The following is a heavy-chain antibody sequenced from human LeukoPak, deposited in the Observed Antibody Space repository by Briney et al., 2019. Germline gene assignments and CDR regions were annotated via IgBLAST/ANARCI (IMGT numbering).Heavy chain of an antibody. CDR2: IYSGGST. D-gene: IGHD3-22*01. CDR3: ARALYDSSGCRFDP. CDR1: GFTVSSNY. V-gene: IGHV3-66*01. J-gene: IGHJ5*02. Sequence: GGSLRLSCAASGFTVSSNYMSWVRQAPGKGLEWVSVIYSGGSTYYADSVKGRFTISRDNSKNTLYLQMNSLRAEDTAVYYCARALYDSSGCRFDPWGQGTLVTVSS.